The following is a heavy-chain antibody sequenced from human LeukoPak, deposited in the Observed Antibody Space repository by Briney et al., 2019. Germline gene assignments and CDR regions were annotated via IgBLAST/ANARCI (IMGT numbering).Heavy chain of an antibody. J-gene: IGHJ4*02. CDR1: GGSISSYY. V-gene: IGHV4-59*01. Sequence: SETLSLTCTVSGGSISSYYWSWIRQPPGKGLEWIGYIYYSGSTNYNPSLKSRVTISVDTSKNQFSLKLSSVTAADTAVYYCARVAGAFGSGPPDYWGQGTLVTVSS. D-gene: IGHD3-3*01. CDR2: IYYSGST. CDR3: ARVAGAFGSGPPDY.